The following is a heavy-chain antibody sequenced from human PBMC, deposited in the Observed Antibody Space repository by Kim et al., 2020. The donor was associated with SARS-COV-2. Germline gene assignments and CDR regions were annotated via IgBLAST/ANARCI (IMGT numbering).Heavy chain of an antibody. D-gene: IGHD2-15*01. V-gene: IGHV3-7*01. J-gene: IGHJ3*02. CDR2: K. Sequence: KNDVDSVRGRFSISRDNAKDSVFLQMNSLGVEDTAVYYCARSARDAFDIWGQGTVVTVSS. CDR3: ARSARDAFDI.